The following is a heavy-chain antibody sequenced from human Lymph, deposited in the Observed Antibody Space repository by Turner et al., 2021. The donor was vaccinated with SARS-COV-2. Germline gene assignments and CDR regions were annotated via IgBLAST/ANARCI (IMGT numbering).Heavy chain of an antibody. J-gene: IGHJ4*02. CDR2: INPSGGTT. Sequence: QVQLVQSGAEVKKPGASVKVSCKASGYTFTSYYMHWVRQAPGQGLEWMGIINPSGGTTNYAQKFQGRVTMTRDTSTSTVYMELSSLRSEDTAVYYCARALICGGDCYSVDYWGQGTLATVSS. V-gene: IGHV1-46*03. CDR1: GYTFTSYY. D-gene: IGHD2-21*02. CDR3: ARALICGGDCYSVDY.